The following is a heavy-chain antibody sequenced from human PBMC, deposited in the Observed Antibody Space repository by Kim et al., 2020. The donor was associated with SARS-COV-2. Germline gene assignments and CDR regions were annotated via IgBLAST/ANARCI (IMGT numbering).Heavy chain of an antibody. D-gene: IGHD2-2*01. J-gene: IGHJ4*02. CDR2: T. V-gene: IGHV1-46*01. Sequence: TSTAQNFQGRAPITRDTSTSTVYMELSSLRSEDTAVYSCARGVVAEYFDYWGQGTLVTVSS. CDR3: ARGVVAEYFDY.